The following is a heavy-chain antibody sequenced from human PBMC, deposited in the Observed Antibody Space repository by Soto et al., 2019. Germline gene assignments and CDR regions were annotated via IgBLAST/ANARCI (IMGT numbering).Heavy chain of an antibody. J-gene: IGHJ4*02. CDR3: ARGGQQVVSFDY. CDR1: GGTISTYV. D-gene: IGHD6-6*01. CDR2: IIPALGAA. V-gene: IGHV1-69*08. Sequence: QVHLVQSGAEVKKPGSSVKVSCKTSGGTISTYVINWVRQAPGQGLEWMGRIIPALGAADYAQKFQDRLTITADKSTSTAYMELSSLRSDDTAVYYCARGGQQVVSFDYWCQGTLVAVSS.